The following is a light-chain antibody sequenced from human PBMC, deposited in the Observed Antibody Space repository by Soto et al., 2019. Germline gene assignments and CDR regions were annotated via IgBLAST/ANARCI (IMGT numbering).Light chain of an antibody. V-gene: IGLV2-14*01. CDR1: SSDIGGYSY. J-gene: IGLJ2*01. CDR3: SSYRDTDPLLI. CDR2: EVR. Sequence: QSVLTQPASLSGSLGQSITLSFTGTSSDIGGYSYVSWYQQSPGKAPKLIIFEVRDRPLGVSDRFSGSQSGNTASLTISGLRAEDEATYYCSSYRDTDPLLIFGGGTKLTVL.